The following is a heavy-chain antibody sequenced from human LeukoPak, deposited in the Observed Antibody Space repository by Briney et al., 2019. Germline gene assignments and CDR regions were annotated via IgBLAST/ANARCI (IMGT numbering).Heavy chain of an antibody. J-gene: IGHJ4*02. CDR2: INHSGST. CDR3: ARGNVWGSYRYAHFDY. D-gene: IGHD3-16*02. Sequence: SETLSLTCAVYGGSFSGYNWTWIRQPPGKGLEWIGEINHSGSTNYNPSLKSRVTISADTSKNQFSLKLSSVTAADTAVYYCARGNVWGSYRYAHFDYWGQGTLVTVSS. V-gene: IGHV4-34*01. CDR1: GGSFSGYN.